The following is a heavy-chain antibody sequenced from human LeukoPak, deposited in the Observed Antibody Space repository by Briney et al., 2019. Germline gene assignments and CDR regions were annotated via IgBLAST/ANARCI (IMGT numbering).Heavy chain of an antibody. J-gene: IGHJ4*02. CDR2: INSDGSWT. D-gene: IGHD3-22*01. V-gene: IGHV3-74*01. CDR3: ARDSSGYYYGYYFDY. Sequence: GGSLRLSCAASGNYWMHWVRQAPGKGLVWVSHINSDGSWTSYADSVKGRFTISRDNSKNTLYLQMNSLRAEDTAVYYCARDSSGYYYGYYFDYWGQGTLVTVSS. CDR1: GNYW.